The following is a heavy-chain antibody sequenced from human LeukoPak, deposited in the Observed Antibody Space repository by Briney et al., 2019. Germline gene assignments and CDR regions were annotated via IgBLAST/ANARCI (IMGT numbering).Heavy chain of an antibody. Sequence: GGSLRLSCAASGITFSSHAMSWVRQAPGKGLEWVSLISGSGGHTYYGDSVKGRFTIFRDNSTNRLYLQMNSLRPQDTAVYYCAKGGAATMRDGYNYYYYYMEDWGRGTTVTVSS. J-gene: IGHJ6*03. CDR1: GITFSSHA. D-gene: IGHD5-24*01. V-gene: IGHV3-23*01. CDR3: AKGGAATMRDGYNYYYYYMED. CDR2: ISGSGGHT.